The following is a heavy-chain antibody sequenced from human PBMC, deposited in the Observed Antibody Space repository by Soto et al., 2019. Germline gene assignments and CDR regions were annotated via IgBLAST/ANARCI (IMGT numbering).Heavy chain of an antibody. CDR1: GFTFSSYG. CDR2: ISYDGSNK. D-gene: IGHD2-15*01. CDR3: AKGRSPYCSGGSCYSWSMAGGMDV. Sequence: GESLKISCAASGFTFSSYGMHWVRQAPGKGLEWVAVISYDGSNKYYADSVKGRFTISRDNSKNTLYLQMNSLRAEDTAVYYCAKGRSPYCSGGSCYSWSMAGGMDVWGQGTTVTVSS. V-gene: IGHV3-30*18. J-gene: IGHJ6*02.